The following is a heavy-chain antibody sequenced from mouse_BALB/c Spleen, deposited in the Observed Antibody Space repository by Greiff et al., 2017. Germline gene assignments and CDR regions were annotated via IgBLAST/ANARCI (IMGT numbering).Heavy chain of an antibody. Sequence: VQLQQSGPSLVKPSQSLSLTCSVTGYSITSGYWNWIRKFPGNKLEYIGYISYSGSTYYNPSLKSRISIIRDTSTSQFYLQLNSVTTEDTATYYCARWGNCVDAMDDWGQGTSVTVSS. CDR2: ISYSGST. J-gene: IGHJ4*01. D-gene: IGHD2-1*01. V-gene: IGHV3-8*02. CDR3: ARWGNCVDAMDD. CDR1: GYSITSGY.